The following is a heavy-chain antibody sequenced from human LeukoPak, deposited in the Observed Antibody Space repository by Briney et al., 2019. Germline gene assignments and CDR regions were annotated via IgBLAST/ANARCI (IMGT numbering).Heavy chain of an antibody. D-gene: IGHD6-19*01. Sequence: GSLRLSCAASGFNFDDYTMHWVRQAPGKGLEWISLISWDSGYTYYADSLKGRFTVSRDNSKNALFLQMNSLRSEDTAVYYCAKDRGEAVAGNYLDYWGQGTLVTVSS. CDR3: AKDRGEAVAGNYLDY. CDR1: GFNFDDYT. CDR2: ISWDSGYT. J-gene: IGHJ4*02. V-gene: IGHV3-43*01.